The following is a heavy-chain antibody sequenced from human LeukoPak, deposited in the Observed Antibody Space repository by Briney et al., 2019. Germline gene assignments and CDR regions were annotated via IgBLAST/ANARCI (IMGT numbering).Heavy chain of an antibody. J-gene: IGHJ4*02. CDR3: ARGALGDY. Sequence: SETLSLTCTVSGGSISSSSYYWGWIRQPPGKGLEWIGSMYYSGSTYYNPSLKSRVTISVDTSKNQFSLELTSVTAADTAVYYCARGALGDYWGQGTLVTVSS. CDR2: MYYSGST. CDR1: GGSISSSSYY. V-gene: IGHV4-39*01.